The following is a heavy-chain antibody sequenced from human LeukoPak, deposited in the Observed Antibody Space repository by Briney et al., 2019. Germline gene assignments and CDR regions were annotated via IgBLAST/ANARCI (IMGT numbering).Heavy chain of an antibody. CDR2: ISWNSGSI. CDR1: GFTFDDYA. CDR3: AKGTTADYFDY. D-gene: IGHD1-1*01. Sequence: GGSLRLSCAASGFTFDDYAMHWVRQAPGKGLEWVSGISWNSGSIGYADSVKGRFTISRDNAKNSLYLQMNSLRAEDTALYYCAKGTTADYFDYWGQGTLVTVSS. J-gene: IGHJ4*02. V-gene: IGHV3-9*01.